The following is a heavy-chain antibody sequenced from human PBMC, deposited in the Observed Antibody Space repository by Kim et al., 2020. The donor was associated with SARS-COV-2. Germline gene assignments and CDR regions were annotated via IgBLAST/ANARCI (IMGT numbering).Heavy chain of an antibody. CDR2: IVPIFDTA. V-gene: IGHV1-69*13. D-gene: IGHD3-22*01. CDR1: GGTLTSHA. J-gene: IGHJ3*02. Sequence: SVKVSCKASGGTLTSHAISWVRQAPGQGLAWMGGIVPIFDTAMYAQKFQGRVTITADESTSTAYMQLSSLRSDDTAGYYCASSGGDYYDTNDRNAFDIWSQGTMVTVSS. CDR3: ASSGGDYYDTNDRNAFDI.